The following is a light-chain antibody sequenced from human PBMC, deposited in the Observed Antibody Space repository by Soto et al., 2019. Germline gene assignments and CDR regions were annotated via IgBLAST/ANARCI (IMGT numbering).Light chain of an antibody. Sequence: QSALTQPASVSGSPGQSITISCTGTSSDVGGYNYVSWYQQHPGKAPKLMIYDVSNRPSGVSNRFSGSKSGNTASLTISGRQAEDEAADYCSSYTSSSTYVVFGGGTKLTVL. CDR3: SSYTSSSTYVV. CDR1: SSDVGGYNY. CDR2: DVS. V-gene: IGLV2-14*01. J-gene: IGLJ2*01.